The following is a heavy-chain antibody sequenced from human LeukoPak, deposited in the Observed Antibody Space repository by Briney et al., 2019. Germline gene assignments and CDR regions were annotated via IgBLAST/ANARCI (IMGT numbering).Heavy chain of an antibody. J-gene: IGHJ4*02. D-gene: IGHD1-1*01. Sequence: PGGSLRLSCAASGFTFSSYAMHWARQAAGKGLEWVAVISNDGSNKYYADSVKGRFTISRDNSKNTLYLQMNSLRPEDTAVYYCARDPVSIALQINSDYWGQGTLVTVSS. CDR1: GFTFSSYA. CDR2: ISNDGSNK. V-gene: IGHV3-30-3*01. CDR3: ARDPVSIALQINSDY.